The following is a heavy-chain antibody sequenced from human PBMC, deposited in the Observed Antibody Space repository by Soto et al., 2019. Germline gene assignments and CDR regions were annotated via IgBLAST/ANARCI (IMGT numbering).Heavy chain of an antibody. CDR2: INAGNGNT. CDR3: ARAGDYYGSGSYLNRHYGMDV. CDR1: GYTFTSYA. Sequence: GASVKVSCKASGYTFTSYAMHWVRQAPGQRLEWMGWINAGNGNTKYSQKFQGRVTITRDTSASTAYMELSSLRSEDTAVYYCARAGDYYGSGSYLNRHYGMDVWGQGTTVTVSS. J-gene: IGHJ6*02. D-gene: IGHD3-10*01. V-gene: IGHV1-3*01.